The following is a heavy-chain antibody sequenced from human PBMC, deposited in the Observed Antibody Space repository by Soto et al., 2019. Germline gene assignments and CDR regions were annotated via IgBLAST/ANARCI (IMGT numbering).Heavy chain of an antibody. CDR3: ARQIYDSDTGPNFQYSFDS. CDR1: GYSFAGYW. J-gene: IGHJ4*02. CDR2: IDPSDSQT. V-gene: IGHV5-10-1*01. Sequence: GESLKISCKGSGYSFAGYWITWVRQKPGKGLEWMGRIDPSDSQTYYSPSFRGHVTISVTKSITTVFLQWSSLRASDTGMYYCARQIYDSDTGPNFQYSFDSWGQGTPVTVSS. D-gene: IGHD3-22*01.